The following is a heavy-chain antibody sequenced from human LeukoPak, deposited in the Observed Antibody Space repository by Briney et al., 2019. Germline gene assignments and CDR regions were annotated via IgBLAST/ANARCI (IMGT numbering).Heavy chain of an antibody. CDR3: ARVGTYGSGSYLSSLDY. Sequence: SAALSLTCTVSGGSISSYYWSWIRQPPGKGLEWIGYIYHSGSTNDTHTLKSRVTISVDTSKNQFSLKLSSVTAADTAVYYCARVGTYGSGSYLSSLDYWGQGALVTV. D-gene: IGHD3-10*01. CDR2: IYHSGST. J-gene: IGHJ4*02. CDR1: GGSISSYY. V-gene: IGHV4-59*01.